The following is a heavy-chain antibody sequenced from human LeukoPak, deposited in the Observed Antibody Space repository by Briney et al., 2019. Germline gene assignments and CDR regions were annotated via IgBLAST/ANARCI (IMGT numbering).Heavy chain of an antibody. J-gene: IGHJ3*02. Sequence: SETLSLTCTVSGGSISSSSYYWGWIRQPPGKGLEWIGSIYYSGSTYYNPSLKSRVTISVDTSKNQFSLKLSSVTAADTAVYYCAHVGSSWFDAFDIWGQGTMVTVSS. V-gene: IGHV4-39*07. CDR2: IYYSGST. CDR1: GGSISSSSYY. D-gene: IGHD6-13*01. CDR3: AHVGSSWFDAFDI.